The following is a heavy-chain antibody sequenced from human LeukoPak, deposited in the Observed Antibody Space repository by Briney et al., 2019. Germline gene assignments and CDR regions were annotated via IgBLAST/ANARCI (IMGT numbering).Heavy chain of an antibody. V-gene: IGHV4-39*07. CDR3: ARDGTRGGSGWYYFDY. D-gene: IGHD6-13*01. Sequence: PSETLSLTCTVSGGSISSSSYYWGWIRQPPGKGLEWIGSIYYSGSTYYNPSLKSRVTISVDTSKNQFSLKLSSVTAADTAVYYCARDGTRGGSGWYYFDYWGQGTLVTVSS. J-gene: IGHJ4*02. CDR1: GGSISSSSYY. CDR2: IYYSGST.